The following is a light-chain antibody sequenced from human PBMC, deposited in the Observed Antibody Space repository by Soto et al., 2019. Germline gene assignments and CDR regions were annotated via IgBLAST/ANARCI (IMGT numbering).Light chain of an antibody. J-gene: IGLJ1*01. Sequence: QSALTQPPSASGSPGQSVTISCTGTSSDVGGYNFVSWYQQHPGKAPKLIIYEVTKRPSGVPDRFSGSKSGNTASLTVSGLQAEDEADYYCTSYTGRNFYVFGTGTKVTV. CDR2: EVT. CDR1: SSDVGGYNF. CDR3: TSYTGRNFYV. V-gene: IGLV2-8*01.